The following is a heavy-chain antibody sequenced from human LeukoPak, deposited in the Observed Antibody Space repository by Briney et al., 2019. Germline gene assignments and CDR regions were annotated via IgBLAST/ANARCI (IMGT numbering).Heavy chain of an antibody. CDR3: AKDHYDFWSGYYITGYYFDY. V-gene: IGHV3-23*01. J-gene: IGHJ4*02. Sequence: GGSLRLSCAASGFTFSSYWMSWVRQAPGKGLEWVSAISGSGGSTYYADSVKGRFTISRDNSKNTLYLQMNSLRAEDTAVYYCAKDHYDFWSGYYITGYYFDYWGQGTLVTVSS. D-gene: IGHD3-3*01. CDR2: ISGSGGST. CDR1: GFTFSSYW.